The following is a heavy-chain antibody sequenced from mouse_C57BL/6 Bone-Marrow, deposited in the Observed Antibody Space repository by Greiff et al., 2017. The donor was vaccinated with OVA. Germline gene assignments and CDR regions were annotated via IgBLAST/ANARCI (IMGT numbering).Heavy chain of an antibody. CDR3: ARWLHAMDY. D-gene: IGHD2-2*01. J-gene: IGHJ4*01. CDR1: GFTFSDFY. Sequence: EVNVVESGGGLVQSGRSLRLSCATSGFTFSDFYMEWVRQAPGKGLEWIAASRNKANDYTTEYSASVKGRFIVSRDTSQSILYLQMNALRAEDTAIYYCARWLHAMDYWGQGTSVTVSS. CDR2: SRNKANDYTT. V-gene: IGHV7-1*01.